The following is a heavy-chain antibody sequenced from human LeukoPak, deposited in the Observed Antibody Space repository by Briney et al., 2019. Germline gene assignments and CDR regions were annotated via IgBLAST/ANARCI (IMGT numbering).Heavy chain of an antibody. CDR3: AREMGYCSSTSCPGAFDI. J-gene: IGHJ3*02. V-gene: IGHV1-69*13. D-gene: IGHD2-2*01. Sequence: ASVKVSCKASGGTFSSYAISWVRQAPGQGLEWMGGIIPIFGTANYAQKFQGRVTITAGESTSTAYMELSSLRSEDTAVYYCAREMGYCSSTSCPGAFDIWGQGTMVTVSS. CDR1: GGTFSSYA. CDR2: IIPIFGTA.